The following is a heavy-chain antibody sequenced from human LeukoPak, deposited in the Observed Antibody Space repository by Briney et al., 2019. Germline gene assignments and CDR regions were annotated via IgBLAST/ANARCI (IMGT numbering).Heavy chain of an antibody. D-gene: IGHD1-26*01. CDR2: ISAYDGNT. Sequence: AASVTVSCTASGYTFTSYGSNWVRQPPGQGLEWMGWISAYDGNTNYAQTFQGRVTMTTDTSTSTAYMELRSLRSDDTAVYYCARDMSGSYSTRFDPWGQGTLVTVSS. J-gene: IGHJ5*02. CDR3: ARDMSGSYSTRFDP. V-gene: IGHV1-18*01. CDR1: GYTFTSYG.